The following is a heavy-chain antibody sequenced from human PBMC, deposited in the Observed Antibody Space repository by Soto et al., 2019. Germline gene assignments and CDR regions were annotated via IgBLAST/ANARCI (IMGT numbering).Heavy chain of an antibody. CDR1: GFTFSNAW. CDR2: IKSKTDGGTT. D-gene: IGHD3-22*01. CDR3: TTDYYDSSGYYPLRY. Sequence: PGGSLRLSCAASGFTFSNAWMSWVRQAPGKGLEWVGRIKSKTDGGTTDYAAPVKGRFTISRDDSKNTLYLQMNSLKTEDTAVYYCTTDYYDSSGYYPLRYWGQGTLVTVSS. V-gene: IGHV3-15*01. J-gene: IGHJ4*02.